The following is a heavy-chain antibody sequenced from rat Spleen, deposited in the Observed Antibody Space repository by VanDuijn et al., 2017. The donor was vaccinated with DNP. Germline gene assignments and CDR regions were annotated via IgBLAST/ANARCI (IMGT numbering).Heavy chain of an antibody. V-gene: IGHV5-7*01. Sequence: EVQLVESGGDLVQPGRSLKLSCAASGFTFSDYNMAWVRQAPKKGLEWVATISISGSTTNYPDSVKGRFTISRDNAKSSLYLQMNSLKSEDTATYYCARQRVMYTTATGFAYWGQGTLVTVSS. CDR2: ISISGSTT. J-gene: IGHJ3*01. CDR3: ARQRVMYTTATGFAY. CDR1: GFTFSDYN. D-gene: IGHD1-6*01.